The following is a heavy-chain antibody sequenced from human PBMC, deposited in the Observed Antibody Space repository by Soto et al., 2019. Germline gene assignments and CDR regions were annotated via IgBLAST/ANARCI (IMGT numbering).Heavy chain of an antibody. V-gene: IGHV3-23*01. D-gene: IGHD3-22*01. CDR3: AKTGLYYYDSRVYTDY. CDR2: ISGSGGST. CDR1: GFTFSSYA. J-gene: IGHJ4*02. Sequence: EVQLLESGGGLVQPGGSLRLSCAASGFTFSSYAMSWVRQAPGKGLEWVSAISGSGGSTYYADSVKGRFTISRDNSKNPLYRKINSLRAEDTAVYYWAKTGLYYYDSRVYTDYWGQGTLVPVSS.